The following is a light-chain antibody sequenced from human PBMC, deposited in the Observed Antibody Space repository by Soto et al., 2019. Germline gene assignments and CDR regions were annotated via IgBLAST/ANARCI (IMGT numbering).Light chain of an antibody. CDR3: CSHEGTDTVV. J-gene: IGLJ2*01. Sequence: QSALTQPRSVSGSPGQSVTISCSGTSSDAGAVNHVSWYQQHPGKAPKLILFGVSQRPSGVPDRFSGSKSDNRASLTISGLQAEDEADYYCCSHEGTDTVVFGGGTKVTVL. V-gene: IGLV2-11*01. CDR2: GVS. CDR1: SSDAGAVNH.